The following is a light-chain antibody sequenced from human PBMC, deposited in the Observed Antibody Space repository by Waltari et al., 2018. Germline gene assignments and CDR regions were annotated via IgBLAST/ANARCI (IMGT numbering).Light chain of an antibody. CDR3: QQSYGVLYT. CDR2: AAS. CDR1: QNIINY. J-gene: IGKJ2*01. V-gene: IGKV1-39*01. Sequence: DIQLTQSPSSLSASVGDRVTITCRASQNIINYLNWYHQKAGKAPKLLMYAASSFHTEVPSRLSGSGSGTDFTLTISSLEPEDFATYYCQQSYGVLYTFGQGTKLEIK.